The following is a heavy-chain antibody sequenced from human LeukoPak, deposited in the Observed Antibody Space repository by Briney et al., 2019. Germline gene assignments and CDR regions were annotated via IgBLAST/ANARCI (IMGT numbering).Heavy chain of an antibody. CDR1: GFTFSSYA. J-gene: IGHJ4*02. Sequence: GSLRLSCAASGFTFSSYAMSWIRQPAGKGLEWIGRIYTSGSTNYNPSLKSRVTMSVDTSKNQFSLKLSSVTAADTAVYYCARDSRRIAVAGTGFDYWGQGTLVTVSS. CDR3: ARDSRRIAVAGTGFDY. D-gene: IGHD6-19*01. CDR2: IYTSGST. V-gene: IGHV4-4*07.